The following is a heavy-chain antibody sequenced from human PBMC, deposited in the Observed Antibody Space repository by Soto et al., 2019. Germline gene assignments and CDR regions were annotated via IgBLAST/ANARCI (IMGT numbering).Heavy chain of an antibody. Sequence: GASVKVSCKASGYTFTSYAMHCVRQAPGQRLEWMGWINAGNGNTKYSQKFQGRVTITRDTSASTAYMELSSLRSEDTAVYYCARGVARDLNDYWGQGTLVTVSS. CDR2: INAGNGNT. CDR1: GYTFTSYA. CDR3: ARGVARDLNDY. V-gene: IGHV1-3*01. J-gene: IGHJ4*02. D-gene: IGHD2-15*01.